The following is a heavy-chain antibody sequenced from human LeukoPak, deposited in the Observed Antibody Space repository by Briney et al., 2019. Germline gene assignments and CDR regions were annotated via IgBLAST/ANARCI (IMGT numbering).Heavy chain of an antibody. Sequence: KPSETLSLTCTVSGGSTSSYYWSWIRQPAGKGLEWIGRIYTSGSTNYNPSLKSRVTMSVDTSKNQFSLKLSSVTAADTAVYYCARELLGGRRGDYFDYWGQGTLVTVSS. CDR2: IYTSGST. D-gene: IGHD2-15*01. CDR1: GGSTSSYY. V-gene: IGHV4-4*07. CDR3: ARELLGGRRGDYFDY. J-gene: IGHJ4*02.